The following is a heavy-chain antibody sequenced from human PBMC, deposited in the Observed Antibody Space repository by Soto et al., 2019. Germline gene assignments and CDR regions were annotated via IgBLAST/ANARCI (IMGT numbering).Heavy chain of an antibody. D-gene: IGHD2-21*02. V-gene: IGHV1-69*06. J-gene: IGHJ6*02. CDR3: AREGCGGDCYHYYYGMDV. Sequence: SVKVSCKASGGTFSIYAISCVLQSPLQWLEWMGGIIPIFGTANYAQKFQGRVTITADKSTSTAYMELSSLRSEDTAVYYCAREGCGGDCYHYYYGMDVWGQGTTVTVSS. CDR1: GGTFSIYA. CDR2: IIPIFGTA.